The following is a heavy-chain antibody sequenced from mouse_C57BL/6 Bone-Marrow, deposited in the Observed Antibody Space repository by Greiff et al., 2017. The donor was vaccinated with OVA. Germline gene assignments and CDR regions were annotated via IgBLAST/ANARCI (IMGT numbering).Heavy chain of an antibody. D-gene: IGHD2-4*01. V-gene: IGHV5-12*01. J-gene: IGHJ1*03. Sequence: EVMLVESGGGLVQPGGSLKLSCAASGFTFSDYYMYWVRQTPEKRLEWVAYISNGGGSTYYPDTVKGRFTISRDNAKNTLYLQMSRLKSEDTAMYYCARHYDYVDWYFDVWGTGTTVTVSS. CDR3: ARHYDYVDWYFDV. CDR2: ISNGGGST. CDR1: GFTFSDYY.